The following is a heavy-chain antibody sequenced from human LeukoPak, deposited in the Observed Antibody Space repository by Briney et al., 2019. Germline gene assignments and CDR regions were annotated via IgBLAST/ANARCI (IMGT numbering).Heavy chain of an antibody. CDR3: ARETYDSSGYYYHWFDP. V-gene: IGHV1-69*13. Sequence: SVKVSCKASGGTFSSYAISWVRQAPGQGLEWMGVIIPIFGTANYAQKFRGRVTITADESTSTAYMELSSLRSEDTAVYYCARETYDSSGYYYHWFDPWGQGTLVTVSS. D-gene: IGHD3-22*01. CDR2: IIPIFGTA. CDR1: GGTFSSYA. J-gene: IGHJ5*02.